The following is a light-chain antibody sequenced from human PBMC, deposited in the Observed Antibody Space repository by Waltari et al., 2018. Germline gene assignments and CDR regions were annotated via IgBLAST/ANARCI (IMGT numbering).Light chain of an antibody. Sequence: DIVMTQSPVSLTVSLGERATSNCKSSQSFLSSSNTKNYLGLYHQKPGQPPNLLINWASNRESGFPDRFSGSGSGTDFTLTISSLQAEDVAVYYCQQCYTFPYTFGQGTKLEIK. CDR1: QSFLSSSNTKNY. CDR2: WAS. J-gene: IGKJ2*01. V-gene: IGKV4-1*01. CDR3: QQCYTFPYT.